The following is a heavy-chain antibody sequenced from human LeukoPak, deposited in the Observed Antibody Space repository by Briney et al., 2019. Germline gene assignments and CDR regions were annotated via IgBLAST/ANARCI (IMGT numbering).Heavy chain of an antibody. CDR1: GGSISSYY. D-gene: IGHD5-18*01. J-gene: IGHJ6*03. V-gene: IGHV4-59*01. Sequence: SETLSLTCTVSGGSISSYYRSWIRQPPGKGLEWIGYIYYSGSTNYNPSLKSRVTISVDSSKNQFSLKLSSVTAADTAVYYCARTTEGGYTYDYFYYYYMDVWGKGTTVTISS. CDR3: ARTTEGGYTYDYFYYYYMDV. CDR2: IYYSGST.